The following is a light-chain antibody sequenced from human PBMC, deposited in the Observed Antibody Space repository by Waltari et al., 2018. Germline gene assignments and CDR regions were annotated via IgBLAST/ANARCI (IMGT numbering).Light chain of an antibody. CDR2: GAS. CDR3: QKYSSSPPYS. Sequence: VILTQSPATLSLSPGERATLSCRASQSVSSYLAWYQQKPAQAPRLLIYGASSRATGIPDRFSGSGSGTEFTLTISSLEPEDFAVYYCQKYSSSPPYSFGQGTKVEIK. CDR1: QSVSSY. J-gene: IGKJ2*03. V-gene: IGKV3-20*01.